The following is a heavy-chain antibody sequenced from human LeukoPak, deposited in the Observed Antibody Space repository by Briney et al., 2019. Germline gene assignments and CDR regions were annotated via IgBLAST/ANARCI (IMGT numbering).Heavy chain of an antibody. V-gene: IGHV4-59*01. Sequence: SETLSLTCTVSGGSITSYYWNWIRQPPGKGLEWIGYIHYSGSTDYNPSLKSRVTISVDTSENQFSLNLRSVTAADTAVYYCARDKVPGDYWGQGTLVTVSS. CDR1: GGSITSYY. J-gene: IGHJ4*02. CDR2: IHYSGST. CDR3: ARDKVPGDY.